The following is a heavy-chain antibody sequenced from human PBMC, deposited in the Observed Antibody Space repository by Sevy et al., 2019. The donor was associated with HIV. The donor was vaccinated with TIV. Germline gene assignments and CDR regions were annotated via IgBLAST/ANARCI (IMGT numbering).Heavy chain of an antibody. Sequence: GGSLRLSCAASGFTFSHHNMNWVRQAPGKGLEWISYISKTGSSTYFADSVRGRFTISRDNAKNSLFLEMHSLTDEDTAVYYCAREENRELGTLPHDSWGRGIQVTVSS. J-gene: IGHJ4*02. CDR3: AREENRELGTLPHDS. CDR2: ISKTGSST. CDR1: GFTFSHHN. V-gene: IGHV3-48*02. D-gene: IGHD7-27*01.